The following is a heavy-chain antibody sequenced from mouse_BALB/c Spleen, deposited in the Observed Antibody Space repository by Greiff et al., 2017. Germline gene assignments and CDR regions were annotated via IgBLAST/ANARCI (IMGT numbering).Heavy chain of an antibody. CDR2: ISYDGSN. CDR1: GYSITSGYY. Sequence: ESGPGLVKPSQSLSLTCSVTGYSITSGYYWNWIRQFPGNKLEWMGYISYDGSNNYNPSLKNRISITRDTSKNQFFLKLNSVTTEDTATYYCARGDDYVSFDYWGQGTTLTVSS. V-gene: IGHV3-6*02. J-gene: IGHJ2*01. D-gene: IGHD2-4*01. CDR3: ARGDDYVSFDY.